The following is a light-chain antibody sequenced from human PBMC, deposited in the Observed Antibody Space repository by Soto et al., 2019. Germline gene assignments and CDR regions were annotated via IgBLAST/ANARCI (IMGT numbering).Light chain of an antibody. V-gene: IGKV3-20*01. CDR3: QQYSTLPHT. CDR1: QSVTNSY. Sequence: ESVLTQSPGTLSLSPGDRATLSCRASQSVTNSYFAWYQQQPGQAHRLLIYGISFRATGVPDRFSGSGSGTDFTLTISRLEPEDFVVYYCQQYSTLPHTFGQGTKLEVK. CDR2: GIS. J-gene: IGKJ2*01.